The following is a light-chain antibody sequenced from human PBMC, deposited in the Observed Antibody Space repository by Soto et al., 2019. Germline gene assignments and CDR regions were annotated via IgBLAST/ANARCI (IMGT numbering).Light chain of an antibody. Sequence: AIHMTQSPPSLCASVCDRVIITGRASQHIRVDVGWLQQRPGHAPNLLIYAASTLHTGVPSTFTGSGSGTDFTLTINDLQPEDVATYFCLQDYDFPYTFGQGTKVDIK. CDR1: QHIRVD. CDR2: AAS. J-gene: IGKJ2*01. CDR3: LQDYDFPYT. V-gene: IGKV1-6*01.